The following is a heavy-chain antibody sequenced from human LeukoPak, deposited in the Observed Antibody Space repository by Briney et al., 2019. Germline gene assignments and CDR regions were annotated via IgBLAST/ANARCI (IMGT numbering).Heavy chain of an antibody. V-gene: IGHV1-69*13. CDR2: IIPIFGTA. CDR3: ARDIRYAPLAYCGGDCSTDAFDI. J-gene: IGHJ3*02. Sequence: SVKVSCKASGGTFSSYAISWVRQAPGLGLEWMGGIIPIFGTANYAQKFQGRVTITADESTSTAYMELSSLRSEDTAVYYCARDIRYAPLAYCGGDCSTDAFDIWGQGTMVTVSS. CDR1: GGTFSSYA. D-gene: IGHD2-21*01.